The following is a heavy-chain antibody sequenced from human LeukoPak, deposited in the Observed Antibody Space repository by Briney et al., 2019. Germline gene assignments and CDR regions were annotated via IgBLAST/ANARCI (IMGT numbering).Heavy chain of an antibody. CDR2: ISGSGGST. V-gene: IGHV3-23*01. J-gene: IGHJ4*02. CDR3: ARILEWLLSSRTDY. D-gene: IGHD3-3*01. Sequence: TGGSLRLSCAASGFTFSSYAMSWVCQAPGKGLEWVSAISGSGGSTYYADSVKGRFTISRDNSKNTLYLQMNSLRAEDTAVYYCARILEWLLSSRTDYWGQGTLVTVSS. CDR1: GFTFSSYA.